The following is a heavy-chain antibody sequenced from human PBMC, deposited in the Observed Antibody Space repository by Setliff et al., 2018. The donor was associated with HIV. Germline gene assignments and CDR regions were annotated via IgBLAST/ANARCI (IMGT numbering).Heavy chain of an antibody. CDR3: ARARPQAIDDTYYYYMDV. D-gene: IGHD2-21*01. CDR1: GFMFSDYY. Sequence: SCAASGFMFSDYYMTWIRQAPGKGLEWISYISGTSTYTDYADSVKGRFTISRDNAKKSLYLQMNSLRAEDTAVYFCARARPQAIDDTYYYYMDVWGKGTTVTVSS. V-gene: IGHV3-11*05. J-gene: IGHJ6*03. CDR2: ISGTSTYT.